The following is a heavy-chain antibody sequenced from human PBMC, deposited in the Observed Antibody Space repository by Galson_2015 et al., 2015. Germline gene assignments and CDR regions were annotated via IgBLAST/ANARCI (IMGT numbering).Heavy chain of an antibody. CDR2: IRRPAYGGTT. V-gene: IGHV3-49*03. Sequence: SLRLSCAASGFTFGAYAMRWFRQAPGKGLEWVGFIRRPAYGGTTEYAASVKGRFTISRDDSKSIAYLQMNSLKTEDTAVYYCTRDLGEFLYGYYGSGSTGWGQGTLVTVSS. CDR3: TRDLGEFLYGYYGSGSTG. J-gene: IGHJ4*02. CDR1: GFTFGAYA. D-gene: IGHD3-10*01.